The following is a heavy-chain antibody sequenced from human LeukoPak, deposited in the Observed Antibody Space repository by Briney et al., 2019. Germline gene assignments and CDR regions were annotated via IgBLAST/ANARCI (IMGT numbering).Heavy chain of an antibody. J-gene: IGHJ5*02. CDR3: AREKRDGYNHNWFDP. D-gene: IGHD5-24*01. Sequence: SETLSLTCAVYGGSFSGYYWSWIRQPPGKGLEWIGEINHSGSTYYNPSLKSRVTISVDTSKNQFSLKLSSVTAADTAVYYCAREKRDGYNHNWFDPWGQGTLVTVSS. CDR2: INHSGST. CDR1: GGSFSGYY. V-gene: IGHV4-34*09.